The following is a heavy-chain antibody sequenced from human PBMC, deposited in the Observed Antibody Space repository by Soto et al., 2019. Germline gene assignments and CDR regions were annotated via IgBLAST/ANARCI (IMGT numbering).Heavy chain of an antibody. CDR1: GGTFSSYA. CDR3: ARGDMITFGGVIVMLDY. CDR2: IIPIFGTA. D-gene: IGHD3-16*02. V-gene: IGHV1-69*13. Sequence: SVKVSCKASGGTFSSYAISWVRQAPGQGLEWMGGIIPIFGTANYAQKFQGRVTITADESTSTAYMELSSLRSEDTAVYYCARGDMITFGGVIVMLDYWGQGTLVTVSS. J-gene: IGHJ4*02.